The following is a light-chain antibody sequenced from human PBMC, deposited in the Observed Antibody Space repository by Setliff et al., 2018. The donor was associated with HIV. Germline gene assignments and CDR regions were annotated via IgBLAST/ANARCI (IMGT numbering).Light chain of an antibody. CDR2: QAS. V-gene: IGLV2-23*01. CDR3: CSNTGSNTYV. Sequence: LTQPASVSGAPGQSITISCTGTSGDVGRYNLVSWYQQQPGKPPKLMIYQASKRPSGVSNRFSGSKSGNTASLTISGLQAEDEADYYCCSNTGSNTYVFGTGTKVTVL. J-gene: IGLJ1*01. CDR1: SGDVGRYNL.